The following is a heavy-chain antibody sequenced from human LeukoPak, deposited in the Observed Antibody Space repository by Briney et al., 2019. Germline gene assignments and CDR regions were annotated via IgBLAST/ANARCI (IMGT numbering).Heavy chain of an antibody. D-gene: IGHD3-9*01. CDR2: MNPNSGNA. V-gene: IGHV1-8*01. Sequence: GASVKVSCKASGYTFTSYDINWVRQATGQGLEWMGWMNPNSGNAGYAQKFQGRVTMTRNTSISTAYMELSSLRSEDTAVYYCAAYYDILTDAFDIWGQGTMVTASS. J-gene: IGHJ3*02. CDR1: GYTFTSYD. CDR3: AAYYDILTDAFDI.